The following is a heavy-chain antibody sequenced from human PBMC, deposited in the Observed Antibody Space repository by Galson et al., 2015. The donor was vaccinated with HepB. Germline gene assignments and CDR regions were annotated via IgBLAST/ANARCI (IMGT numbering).Heavy chain of an antibody. J-gene: IGHJ6*02. Sequence: SLRLSCAASVFTFSSYAMNWVRQAPGKGLEWLSYISTDSSTIYYADSVKGRFTISRDNAKNSLYLQMNSLRAEDTAVYYCARDSSSWYYYYGMDVWGQGTTVTVSS. CDR2: ISTDSSTI. D-gene: IGHD6-13*01. CDR3: ARDSSSWYYYYGMDV. V-gene: IGHV3-48*04. CDR1: VFTFSSYA.